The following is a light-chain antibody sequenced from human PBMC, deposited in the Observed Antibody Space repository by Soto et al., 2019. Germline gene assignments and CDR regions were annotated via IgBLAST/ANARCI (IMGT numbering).Light chain of an antibody. CDR3: QQYGSSPLT. J-gene: IGKJ4*01. CDR2: GAS. Sequence: DIVLTQSPGTVSLSPGKRATLSCRASQNVSSSYLAWYQQKPGQAPRLLIYGASSRATDIPDRFSGSGSGTDFALTITRLEPEDLAVYYCQQYGSSPLTFGGGTKVEIK. CDR1: QNVSSSY. V-gene: IGKV3-20*01.